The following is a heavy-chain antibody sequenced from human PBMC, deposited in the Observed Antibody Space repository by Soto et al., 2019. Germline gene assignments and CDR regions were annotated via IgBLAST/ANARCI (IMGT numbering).Heavy chain of an antibody. J-gene: IGHJ4*02. V-gene: IGHV3-11*01. Sequence: PVGSLRLSCATAVIRFRDYFMSSIRQAPGKELEWFSYIGPYGNSIYYADSVKGRFTISRDDAKRSFYLHMNSLRAEDTAVYYCARDDYTYGVYWGQGSLVTVSS. CDR1: VIRFRDYF. CDR3: ARDDYTYGVY. CDR2: IGPYGNSI. D-gene: IGHD3-3*01.